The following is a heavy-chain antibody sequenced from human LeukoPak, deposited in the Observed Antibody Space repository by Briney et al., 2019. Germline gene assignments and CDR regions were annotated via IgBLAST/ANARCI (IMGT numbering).Heavy chain of an antibody. CDR2: VYYTVNT. D-gene: IGHD3-10*01. V-gene: IGHV4-39*07. J-gene: IGHJ5*02. CDR3: ARDIVRVRGVRGVWFDP. CDR1: GVSISSSSYY. Sequence: PSETLSLTCTVSGVSISSSSYYWGWIRQPPGKGLEWVGSVYYTVNTYYNPSLKSRVIISVDTSKNQFSLRLSSVTAADTAVYYCARDIVRVRGVRGVWFDPWGQGTLVTVSS.